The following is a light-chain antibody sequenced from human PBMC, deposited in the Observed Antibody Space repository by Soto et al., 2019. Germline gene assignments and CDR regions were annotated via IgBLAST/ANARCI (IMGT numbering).Light chain of an antibody. CDR2: DVS. CDR1: SSDVGDYDY. J-gene: IGLJ1*01. CDR3: SSYTASSTYV. V-gene: IGLV2-14*03. Sequence: QSALTQPASVSGSPGQSITISCTGTSSDVGDYDYVSWYQHHPGKAPKLMIYDVSYRPSGVSNRFSGSKSGNTASLTISGLQAEDEAYYYCSSYTASSTYVVGTGTKVTVL.